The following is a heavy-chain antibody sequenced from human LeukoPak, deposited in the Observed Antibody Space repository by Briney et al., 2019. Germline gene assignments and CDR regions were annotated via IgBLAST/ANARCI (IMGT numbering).Heavy chain of an antibody. Sequence: SVEVSCKASGGTFSSYAISWVRQAPGQGLEWMGRIIPIFGTANYARKFQGRVTITTDESTSTAYMELSSLRSEDTAVYYCARDVTTYYYDSSGPGYMDVWGKGTTVTVSS. CDR2: IIPIFGTA. CDR3: ARDVTTYYYDSSGPGYMDV. CDR1: GGTFSSYA. D-gene: IGHD3-22*01. V-gene: IGHV1-69*05. J-gene: IGHJ6*03.